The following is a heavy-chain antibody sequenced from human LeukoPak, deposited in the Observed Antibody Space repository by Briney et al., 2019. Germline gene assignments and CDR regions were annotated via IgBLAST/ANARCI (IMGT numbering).Heavy chain of an antibody. D-gene: IGHD3-22*01. CDR1: GFTFSSYW. J-gene: IGHJ6*03. CDR3: ARGQSSGYYYYYYYMDV. V-gene: IGHV3-74*01. CDR2: INSDESTT. Sequence: PGGSLRLSCAASGFTFSSYWMHWVRQVPGKGLVWVSHINSDESTTGYADSVKGRFTISRDNAKNTLYLQMNSLRAEDTAVYYCARGQSSGYYYYYYYMDVWGKGTTVTISS.